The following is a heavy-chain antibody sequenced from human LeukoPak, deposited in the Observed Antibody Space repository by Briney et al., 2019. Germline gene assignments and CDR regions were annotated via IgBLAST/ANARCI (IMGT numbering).Heavy chain of an antibody. CDR3: ARGSRSQLRVGY. V-gene: IGHV3-74*01. CDR2: INSDGSST. D-gene: IGHD2-15*01. CDR1: GFTFSSYW. J-gene: IGHJ4*02. Sequence: GGSLRLSCAASGFTFSSYWMHWVRQAPGKGLVWVSRINSDGSSTSYADSVKGRFTISRDNAKNSLYLQMNSLRAEDTAVYYCARGSRSQLRVGYWGQGTLVTVSS.